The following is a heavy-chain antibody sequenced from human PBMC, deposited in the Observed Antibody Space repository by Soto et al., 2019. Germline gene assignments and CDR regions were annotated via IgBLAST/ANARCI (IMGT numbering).Heavy chain of an antibody. CDR3: ARPYYYGSGSYYPAGRGPDY. D-gene: IGHD3-10*01. CDR2: INSDGSST. Sequence: GGSLRLSCAASGFTFSSYWMHWVRQAPGKGLVWVSRINSDGSSTSYADSVKGRFTISRDNAKNTLYLQMNSLRAEDTAVYYCARPYYYGSGSYYPAGRGPDYWGQGTLVTVSS. V-gene: IGHV3-74*01. CDR1: GFTFSSYW. J-gene: IGHJ4*02.